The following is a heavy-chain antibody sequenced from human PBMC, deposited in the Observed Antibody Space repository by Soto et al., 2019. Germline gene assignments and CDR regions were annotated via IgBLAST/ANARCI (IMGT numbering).Heavy chain of an antibody. V-gene: IGHV3-30-3*01. CDR2: ISYDGSNK. J-gene: IGHJ4*02. CDR3: ARDGLLGYFDY. D-gene: IGHD3-16*01. Sequence: QVQLVESGGGVVQPGRSLRLSCAASGFTFSSYAMHWVRQAPGKGLEWVAVISYDGSNKYYADSVKGRFTISRDNSKNTLYLQMTSLRAEDTAVYYCARDGLLGYFDYWGQGSTVTVCS. CDR1: GFTFSSYA.